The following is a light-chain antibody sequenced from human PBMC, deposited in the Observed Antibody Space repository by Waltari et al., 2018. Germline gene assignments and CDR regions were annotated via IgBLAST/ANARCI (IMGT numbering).Light chain of an antibody. Sequence: DIVMTQSPLSLPVTPGEPASISCRSSQSLLHRNGYDYLDWYLQKPGQSPQLLIYLGFNRASGVPDRFSGSGSGTDFTLTISRVEAEDVGVYYCMQAVQTPWTFGQGTKVEIK. CDR3: MQAVQTPWT. V-gene: IGKV2-28*01. CDR2: LGF. J-gene: IGKJ1*01. CDR1: QSLLHRNGYDY.